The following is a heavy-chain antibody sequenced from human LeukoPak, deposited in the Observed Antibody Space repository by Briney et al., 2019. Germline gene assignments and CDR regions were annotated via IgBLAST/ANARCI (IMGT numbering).Heavy chain of an antibody. Sequence: ASVKVSCKASGYTFTSYGISWVRQAPGQGLEWMGWISAYNGNTNYAQKLQGRVTMTTDTSTSTAYMELRSLRSDDTAVYYCARTYYDSSGYKNPPFNYYYYMDVWGKGTTVTVSS. CDR3: ARTYYDSSGYKNPPFNYYYYMDV. CDR1: GYTFTSYG. J-gene: IGHJ6*03. CDR2: ISAYNGNT. D-gene: IGHD3-22*01. V-gene: IGHV1-18*01.